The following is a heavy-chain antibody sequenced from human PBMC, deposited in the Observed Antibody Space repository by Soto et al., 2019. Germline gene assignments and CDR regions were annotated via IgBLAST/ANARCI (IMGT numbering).Heavy chain of an antibody. V-gene: IGHV6-1*01. CDR1: GDSVSSDSAA. Sequence: PSQTLSLTCAISGDSVSSDSAAWNWIMQSPSRGLEWLGRTYYRSKWYNDYAVSVKSRITINPDTSKNQFSLQLKSVTPEDTAVYYCARLAPGGSGGGGDYWGQGSLVTVSS. J-gene: IGHJ4*02. CDR3: ARLAPGGSGGGGDY. D-gene: IGHD3-16*01. CDR2: TYYRSKWYN.